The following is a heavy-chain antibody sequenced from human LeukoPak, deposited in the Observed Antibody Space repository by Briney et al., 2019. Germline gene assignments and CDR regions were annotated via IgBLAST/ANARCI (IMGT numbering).Heavy chain of an antibody. CDR3: ARSPAYSREELDS. Sequence: GGSLRLSCEASGFTFDDYTMHWVRQRPGRGLEWVSLVSWDGFTTFYEDSVKGRFIISRDNSKNSIYLQMNSLGFEDTAFYFCARSPAYSREELDSWGPGTLVTVSS. CDR1: GFTFDDYT. J-gene: IGHJ4*02. V-gene: IGHV3-43*01. D-gene: IGHD6-13*01. CDR2: VSWDGFTT.